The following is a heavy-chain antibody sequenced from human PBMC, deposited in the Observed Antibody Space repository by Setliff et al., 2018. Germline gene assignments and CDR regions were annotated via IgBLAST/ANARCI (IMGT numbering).Heavy chain of an antibody. D-gene: IGHD6-19*01. CDR1: GFTFRSYE. CDR3: ASHEPWLWNAFDI. Sequence: GGSLRLSCAASGFTFRSYEMNWVRQAPGKGLEWITYITTSGSTIYYADSVKGRFTISRDNAKNSLYLQMNSLRAEDTAVYYCASHEPWLWNAFDIWGQGTMVTVSS. J-gene: IGHJ3*02. CDR2: ITTSGSTI. V-gene: IGHV3-48*03.